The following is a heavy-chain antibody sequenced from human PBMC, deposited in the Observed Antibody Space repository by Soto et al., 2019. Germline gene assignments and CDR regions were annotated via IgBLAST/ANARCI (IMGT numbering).Heavy chain of an antibody. CDR1: GYTFNTYD. V-gene: IGHV1-8*01. CDR2: MKPSSGDT. CDR3: VALAR. D-gene: IGHD6-6*01. Sequence: QVQLVQSGAEVREPGASVKVSCKASGYTFNTYDINWVRQATGQGLEWMGWMKPSSGDTGYGQKFQGRVALTRDTSTSTAYMELSGLKSEDTAVYYCVALARWGQGTLVTVSS. J-gene: IGHJ4*02.